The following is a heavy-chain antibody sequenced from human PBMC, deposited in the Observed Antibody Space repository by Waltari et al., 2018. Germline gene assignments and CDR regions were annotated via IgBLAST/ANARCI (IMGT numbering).Heavy chain of an antibody. V-gene: IGHV1-69*01. CDR1: GGTFSSYA. J-gene: IGHJ5*02. CDR3: ARLIKAAAGIRWFDP. D-gene: IGHD6-13*01. Sequence: QVQLVQSGAEVKKPGSSVKVSCKASGGTFSSYAISWVRQAPGQGLEWMGGVIPIFGTANYAQKFQGRVTITADESTSTAYMGLSSLRSEDTAVYYCARLIKAAAGIRWFDPWGQGTLVTVSS. CDR2: VIPIFGTA.